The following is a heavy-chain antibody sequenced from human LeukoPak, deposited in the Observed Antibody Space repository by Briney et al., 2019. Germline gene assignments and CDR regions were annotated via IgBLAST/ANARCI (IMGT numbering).Heavy chain of an antibody. V-gene: IGHV3-23*01. CDR3: AKAELGVDTFFDY. CDR1: GFTFSSYA. D-gene: IGHD3-3*01. CDR2: ISGTGGST. J-gene: IGHJ4*02. Sequence: GGSLRLSCAASGFTFSSYAMAWVRQAPGKGLEWVSLISGTGGSTYFADSVKGRFTISRDNSKTTLYLQINSLRVEDTAVYYCAKAELGVDTFFDYWGQGTLVTVSS.